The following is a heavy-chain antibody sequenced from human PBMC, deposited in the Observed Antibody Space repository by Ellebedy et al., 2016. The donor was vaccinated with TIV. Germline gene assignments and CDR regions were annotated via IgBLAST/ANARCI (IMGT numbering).Heavy chain of an antibody. J-gene: IGHJ3*02. CDR3: ARLGIAAGGAFDI. CDR2: IYYSGST. Sequence: SETLSLTCTVSGGSISSYYWSWIRQPPGKGLEWIGYIYYSGSTNYNPSLKSRVTISVDTSKNQFSLKLSSVTAADTAVYYCARLGIAAGGAFDIWGQGTMVTVSS. V-gene: IGHV4-59*01. CDR1: GGSISSYY. D-gene: IGHD6-13*01.